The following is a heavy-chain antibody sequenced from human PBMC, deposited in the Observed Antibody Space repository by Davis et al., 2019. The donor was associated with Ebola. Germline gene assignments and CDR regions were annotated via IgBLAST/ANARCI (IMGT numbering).Heavy chain of an antibody. V-gene: IGHV5-51*01. CDR3: ARQTHHFLSGPRTWFDP. J-gene: IGHJ5*02. CDR2: IYPDDSDT. D-gene: IGHD3-3*02. CDR1: GYSFTNYW. Sequence: GESLKISCTGSGYSFTNYWIGWVRQMPGQGLEWVGIIYPDDSDTRYTPSFQGQVTISADKSISAAYLQWNSLKASDTAMYYCARQTHHFLSGPRTWFDPWGLGTLVTVSS.